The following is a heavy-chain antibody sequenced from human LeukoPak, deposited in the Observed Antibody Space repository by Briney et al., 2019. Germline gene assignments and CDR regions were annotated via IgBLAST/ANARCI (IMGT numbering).Heavy chain of an antibody. J-gene: IGHJ4*02. CDR1: GGSISSYY. V-gene: IGHV4-59*08. D-gene: IGHD1-26*01. CDR2: IYYSGST. Sequence: SETLSLTCTVSGGSISSYYWSWIRQPPGKGLEWIGYIYYSGSTNYNPSLKSRVTISVDASKNQFSLKLSSVTAADTAVYYCARHLYGESYYGLYYFDYWGQGTLVTVSS. CDR3: ARHLYGESYYGLYYFDY.